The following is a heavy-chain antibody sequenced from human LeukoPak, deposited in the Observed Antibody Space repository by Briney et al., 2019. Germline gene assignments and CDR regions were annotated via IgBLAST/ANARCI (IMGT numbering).Heavy chain of an antibody. CDR3: ARGEGCSSTSCYLDY. CDR2: INHSGST. Sequence: PSETLSLTCTVSGGSISSGGYYWSWIRQPPGKGLEWIGEINHSGSTNYNPSLKSRVTISVDTSKNQFSLKLSSVTAADTAVYYCARGEGCSSTSCYLDYWGQGTLVTVSS. J-gene: IGHJ4*02. V-gene: IGHV4-39*07. D-gene: IGHD2-2*01. CDR1: GGSISSGGYY.